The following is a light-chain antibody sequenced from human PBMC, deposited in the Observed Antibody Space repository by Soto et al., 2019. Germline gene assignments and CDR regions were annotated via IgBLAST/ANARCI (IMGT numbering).Light chain of an antibody. CDR3: LQDYEYPRT. J-gene: IGKJ2*01. CDR1: QGIRNE. Sequence: AIQMTQSPSSLSASVGARVTITCRASQGIRNELGWYQQKPGKAPKLLIAATFNLQSGVPSRFSGSGSGTEFALTISSLQPEDFATYFCLQDYEYPRTFGQGTKLEIK. CDR2: ATF. V-gene: IGKV1-6*01.